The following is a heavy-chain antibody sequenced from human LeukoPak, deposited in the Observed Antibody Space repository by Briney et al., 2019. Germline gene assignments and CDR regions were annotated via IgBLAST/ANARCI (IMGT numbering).Heavy chain of an antibody. CDR2: ISYDGSNK. Sequence: GGSLRLSCAASGFTFSSYAMHWVRQAPGKGLEWVAVISYDGSNKYYADSVKGRFTISRDNSKNTLYLQMNSLRAEDTAVYYCATPYRYDSSGLGAFDIWGQGTMVTVSS. J-gene: IGHJ3*02. CDR1: GFTFSSYA. V-gene: IGHV3-30*04. D-gene: IGHD3-22*01. CDR3: ATPYRYDSSGLGAFDI.